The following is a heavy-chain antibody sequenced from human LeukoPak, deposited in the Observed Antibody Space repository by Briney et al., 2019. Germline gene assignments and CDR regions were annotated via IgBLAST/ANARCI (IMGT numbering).Heavy chain of an antibody. CDR1: GFTFSSYS. D-gene: IGHD2-15*01. CDR3: ARDRLYCSGGSCYGWYYYYGMDV. Sequence: GGSLRLSCAASGFTFSSYSMNWVRQAPGKGLEWVSSISSSSSYIYYADSVKGRFTISRDNAKNSLYLQMNSLRAEDTAVYYCARDRLYCSGGSCYGWYYYYGMDVWGQGTTVTVSS. J-gene: IGHJ6*02. V-gene: IGHV3-21*01. CDR2: ISSSSSYI.